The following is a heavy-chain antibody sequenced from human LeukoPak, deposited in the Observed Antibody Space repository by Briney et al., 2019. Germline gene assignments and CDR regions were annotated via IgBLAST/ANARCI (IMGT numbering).Heavy chain of an antibody. V-gene: IGHV3-9*01. J-gene: IGHJ3*01. Sequence: GGSLRLSCAASGFIFSDYAMHWVRQVQGKGLEWVGGSSWNSGTIAYGESVRGRATISRDNARNSLYLEINSLRTEDTALYYCAKDLAVGTTPRVYAFDVWGQGSLVTVSS. CDR3: AKDLAVGTTPRVYAFDV. D-gene: IGHD1/OR15-1a*01. CDR1: GFIFSDYA. CDR2: SSWNSGTI.